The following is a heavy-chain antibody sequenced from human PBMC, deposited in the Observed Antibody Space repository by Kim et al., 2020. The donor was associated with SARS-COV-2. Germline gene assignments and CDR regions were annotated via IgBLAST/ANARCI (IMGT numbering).Heavy chain of an antibody. Sequence: ASVKVSCKASGYTFTSYYMHWVRQAPGQGLEWMGIINPSGGSTSYAQKFQGRVTMTRDTSTSTVYMELSSLRSEDTAVYYCAREGRAYCGGDCYSSGDAFDIWGQGTMVTVSS. CDR2: INPSGGST. D-gene: IGHD2-21*02. CDR3: AREGRAYCGGDCYSSGDAFDI. V-gene: IGHV1-46*01. J-gene: IGHJ3*02. CDR1: GYTFTSYY.